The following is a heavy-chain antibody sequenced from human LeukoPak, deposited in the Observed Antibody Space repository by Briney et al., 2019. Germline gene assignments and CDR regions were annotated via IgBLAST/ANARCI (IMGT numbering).Heavy chain of an antibody. V-gene: IGHV1-69*13. Sequence: SVKVPCKASGGTFSSYAISWVRQAPGQGLEWMGGIIPIFGTADYAQKFQGRVTITADESTSTAYMELSSPRSEDTAVYYCARGRITIFGVVTPYYFDYWGQGTLVTVSS. D-gene: IGHD3-3*01. CDR2: IIPIFGTA. J-gene: IGHJ4*02. CDR1: GGTFSSYA. CDR3: ARGRITIFGVVTPYYFDY.